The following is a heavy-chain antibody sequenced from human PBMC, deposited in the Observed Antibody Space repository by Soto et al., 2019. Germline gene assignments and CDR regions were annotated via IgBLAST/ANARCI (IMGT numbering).Heavy chain of an antibody. Sequence: EVQLVQSGAEVKKPGESLRISCKGSGYSFTSYWISWVLQMPGKGLEWMGRIDPSDAYTNYSPSFQGHVTISADKSISTAYLQWSSLKASDTAMYYCARLARVRGVPTYGMDVGGQGTTVTVS. D-gene: IGHD3-10*01. V-gene: IGHV5-10-1*01. CDR1: GYSFTSYW. CDR2: IDPSDAYT. CDR3: ARLARVRGVPTYGMDV. J-gene: IGHJ6*02.